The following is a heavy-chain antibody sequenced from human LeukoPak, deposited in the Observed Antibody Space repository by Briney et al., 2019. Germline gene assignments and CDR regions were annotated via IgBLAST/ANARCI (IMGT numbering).Heavy chain of an antibody. Sequence: PSETLSLTCAVYGGSFSGYYWSWIRQPPGKGREWIGEINHSGSTNYNPSLKSRVTISGDTSKKQFSLKLSSVTAADTAVYYCARGPQTYYDILTGLSFWGQGTLVTVSS. V-gene: IGHV4-34*01. CDR3: ARGPQTYYDILTGLSF. D-gene: IGHD3-9*01. CDR1: GGSFSGYY. J-gene: IGHJ4*02. CDR2: INHSGST.